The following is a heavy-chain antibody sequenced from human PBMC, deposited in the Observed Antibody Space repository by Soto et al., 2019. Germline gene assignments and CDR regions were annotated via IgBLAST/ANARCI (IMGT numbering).Heavy chain of an antibody. D-gene: IGHD2-15*01. V-gene: IGHV3-30-3*01. J-gene: IGHJ4*02. Sequence: GGSLRLSCAASGFIFSSYAMHWVRQAPGKGLEWVALTSYDGSNKYYAVSVKGRFTISRDNSKNTLYLQMNSLRAEDTAVYYCARDLGVAVATLTLDYWGRGTLVTVSS. CDR1: GFIFSSYA. CDR3: ARDLGVAVATLTLDY. CDR2: TSYDGSNK.